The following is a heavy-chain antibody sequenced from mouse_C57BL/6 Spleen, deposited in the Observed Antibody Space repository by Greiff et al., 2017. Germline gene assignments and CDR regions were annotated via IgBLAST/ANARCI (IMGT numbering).Heavy chain of an antibody. J-gene: IGHJ2*01. CDR2: IYPGSGST. CDR1: GYTFTSYW. D-gene: IGHD4-1*01. V-gene: IGHV1-55*01. CDR3: SRGLGTPYYFDY. Sequence: VQLQQPGAELVKPGASVKMSCKASGYTFTSYWITWVKQRPGQGLEWIGDIYPGSGSTNYNEKFKSKATLTVDTSSSTAYMQLSSLTSEDSAVXYCSRGLGTPYYFDYWGQGTTLTVSS.